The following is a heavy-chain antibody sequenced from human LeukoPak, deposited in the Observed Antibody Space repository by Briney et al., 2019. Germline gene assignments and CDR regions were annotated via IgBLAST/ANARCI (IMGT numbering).Heavy chain of an antibody. Sequence: ALVKVSCKASGYTFTDSFMHWVRQAPGHGPEWMGRIYPNNGATNYAQKFQGRVTMTSDPSLSAAYLEMTGLTSDDTAVYYCAKAPPVGPTTSPDSWGQGTPVIVSS. V-gene: IGHV1-2*06. CDR3: AKAPPVGPTTSPDS. CDR2: IYPNNGAT. D-gene: IGHD1-26*01. CDR1: GYTFTDSF. J-gene: IGHJ4*02.